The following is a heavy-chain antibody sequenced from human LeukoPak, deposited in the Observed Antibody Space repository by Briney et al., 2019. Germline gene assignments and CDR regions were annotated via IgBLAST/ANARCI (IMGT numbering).Heavy chain of an antibody. Sequence: GASVKVSCKASGYTFTGYYKHWVRQAPGQGLEWMGWINPNSGGTNYAQKFQGWVTMTRDTSISTAYMELSRLRSDDTAVYYCARARRYCSGGSCYPEYFQHWGQGTLVTVSS. D-gene: IGHD2-15*01. CDR1: GYTFTGYY. CDR3: ARARRYCSGGSCYPEYFQH. CDR2: INPNSGGT. V-gene: IGHV1-2*04. J-gene: IGHJ1*01.